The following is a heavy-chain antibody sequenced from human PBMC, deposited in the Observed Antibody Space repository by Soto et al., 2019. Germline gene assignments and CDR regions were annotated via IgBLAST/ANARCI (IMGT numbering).Heavy chain of an antibody. V-gene: IGHV4-39*01. CDR2: IYYSGST. J-gene: IGHJ4*02. CDR3: AAPGGGSGSYYNNYLDY. CDR1: GGSISSSSYY. Sequence: SETLSLTCTVSGGSISSSSYYWGWIRQPPGKGLEWIGSIYYSGSTYYNPSLKSRVTISVDTSKNQFSLKLSSVTAADTAVYYWAAPGGGSGSYYNNYLDYWGQGTLVTASS. D-gene: IGHD3-10*01.